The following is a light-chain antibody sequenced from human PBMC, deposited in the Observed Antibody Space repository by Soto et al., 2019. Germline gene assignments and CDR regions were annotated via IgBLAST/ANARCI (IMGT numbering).Light chain of an antibody. CDR1: SSDIGGSNY. CDR3: V. J-gene: IGLJ1*01. CDR2: GVS. V-gene: IGLV2-14*03. Sequence: QSALTQPASVSGSPGQSITISCAGTSSDIGGSNYDSWYQQHPGKAPKLMIYGVSNRPSGVSNRFSGSKSGNTASLTISGLQAEDEADSFYVFGTGTKLTVL.